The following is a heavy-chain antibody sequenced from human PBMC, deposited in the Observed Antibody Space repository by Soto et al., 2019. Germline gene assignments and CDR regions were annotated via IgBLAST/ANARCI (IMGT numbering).Heavy chain of an antibody. V-gene: IGHV2-5*02. CDR1: GFSLTSSGVG. D-gene: IGHD3-10*01. CDR2: IYWDGDR. J-gene: IGHJ5*02. Sequence: QITLKESGPTLLEPTQTLTLTCSFSGFSLTSSGVGVGWLRQAPGKALECLGIIYWDGDRRYNPSLRQRLTITKDTSKKQVVLTMSYTEPVDTATYYCAHRVPYYSSWDVGWFDPWGQGTLVTVS. CDR3: AHRVPYYSSWDVGWFDP.